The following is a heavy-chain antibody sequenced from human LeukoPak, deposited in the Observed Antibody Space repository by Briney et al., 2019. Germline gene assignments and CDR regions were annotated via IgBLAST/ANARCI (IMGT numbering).Heavy chain of an antibody. V-gene: IGHV1-46*01. CDR3: ARGSITMIVVVPY. CDR1: GYTFTSNY. J-gene: IGHJ4*02. Sequence: ASVKVSCKAFGYTFTSNYMHWVRQAPGRGPEWMGVISPSGGSTTYAQKFQGRVTLTRDMSTSTDYLELSSLRSEDTAVYYCARGSITMIVVVPYWGQGTLVTVSS. CDR2: ISPSGGST. D-gene: IGHD3-22*01.